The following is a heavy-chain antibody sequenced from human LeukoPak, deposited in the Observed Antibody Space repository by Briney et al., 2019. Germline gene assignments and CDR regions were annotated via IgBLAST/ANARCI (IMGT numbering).Heavy chain of an antibody. Sequence: PGGSLGLSCAASGFTVSSNYMSWVRQAPGKGLEWVSVIYSGGSTYYADSVKGRFTISRDNSKNTLYLQMNSLRAEDTAVYYCARGRGYDLLDYWGQGTLVTVSS. J-gene: IGHJ4*02. D-gene: IGHD5-12*01. CDR3: ARGRGYDLLDY. CDR2: IYSGGST. CDR1: GFTVSSNY. V-gene: IGHV3-53*01.